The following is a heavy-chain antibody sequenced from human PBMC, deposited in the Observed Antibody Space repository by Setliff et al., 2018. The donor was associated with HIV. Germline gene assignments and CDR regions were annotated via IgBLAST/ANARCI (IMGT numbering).Heavy chain of an antibody. CDR1: GDPINSHY. J-gene: IGHJ4*02. Sequence: PSETLSLTCTVSGDPINSHYWSWIRQSPGKGLDWIGSIHHSGTTYYNPSLKSRVTISVDTSKNQFSLRLSSVTAADTAVYYCARDPHDYGDPYFDYWGQGTPVTVSS. CDR2: IHHSGTT. CDR3: ARDPHDYGDPYFDY. D-gene: IGHD4-17*01. V-gene: IGHV4-59*11.